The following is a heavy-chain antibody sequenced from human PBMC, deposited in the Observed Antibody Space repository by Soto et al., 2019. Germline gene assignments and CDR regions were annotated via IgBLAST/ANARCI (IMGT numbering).Heavy chain of an antibody. V-gene: IGHV4-59*01. CDR3: ARREYDFWSGYGGAFDI. CDR2: IYYSGST. Sequence: PSETLSLTCTVSGGSISSYYWSWIRQPPGKGLEWIGYIYYSGSTNYNPSQKSRVTISVDTSKNQFSLKLSSVTAADTAVYYCARREYDFWSGYGGAFDIWGQGTMVTVSS. D-gene: IGHD3-3*01. CDR1: GGSISSYY. J-gene: IGHJ3*02.